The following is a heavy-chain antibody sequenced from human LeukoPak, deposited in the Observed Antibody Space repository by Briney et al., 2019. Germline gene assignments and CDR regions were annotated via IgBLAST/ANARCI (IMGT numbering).Heavy chain of an antibody. CDR1: GFTFSTYG. D-gene: IGHD3-10*01. Sequence: GGSLRLSCAASGFTFSTYGMTWVRQAPGKALEWVAFIQYDGDKKYYADSVKGRFIISRDNSKNTLYLQMNSLRAEDTAVYYCAKDLRDYYILGDACDIWGQGTMVTVSS. CDR2: IQYDGDKK. J-gene: IGHJ3*02. V-gene: IGHV3-30*02. CDR3: AKDLRDYYILGDACDI.